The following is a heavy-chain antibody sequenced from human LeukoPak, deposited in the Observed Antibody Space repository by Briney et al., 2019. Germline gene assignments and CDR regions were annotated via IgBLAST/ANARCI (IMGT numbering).Heavy chain of an antibody. CDR3: AREFTLVRSYFDY. Sequence: SETLSLTCTVSGYSISSGYYWGWIRQPPGKGLEWIGSIYHSGSTYYNPSLKSRVTISVDTSKNQFSLKLSSVTAADTAVYYCAREFTLVRSYFDYWGQGTLVTVSS. V-gene: IGHV4-38-2*02. D-gene: IGHD2-21*01. J-gene: IGHJ4*02. CDR2: IYHSGST. CDR1: GYSISSGYY.